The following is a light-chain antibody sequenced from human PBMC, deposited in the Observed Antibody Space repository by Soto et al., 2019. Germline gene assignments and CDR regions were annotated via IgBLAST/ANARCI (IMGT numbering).Light chain of an antibody. CDR1: QSVGSNS. Sequence: EFVLTQSPGTLSLSPGERATLSCRASQSVGSNSLAWYQQKPGQAPRILIYGASTRATGIPDRFSGSGSGTDFNLTISRLEPEDVAVYYCQQYGSSPPLTFGGGTKVEIK. V-gene: IGKV3-20*01. CDR3: QQYGSSPPLT. CDR2: GAS. J-gene: IGKJ4*01.